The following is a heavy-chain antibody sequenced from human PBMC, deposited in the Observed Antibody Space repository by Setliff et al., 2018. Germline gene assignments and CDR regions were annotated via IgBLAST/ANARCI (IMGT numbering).Heavy chain of an antibody. Sequence: PSETLSLTCAVYGRSFSTYYWIWIRQPPGKGLEWIGEINHSGSTNYNPSLKSRVTISVDTSKNQFSLKLSSVTAADTALYYCAHASHGSGSYWVGGMDVWGQGTTVTVSS. V-gene: IGHV4-34*01. J-gene: IGHJ6*02. CDR1: GRSFSTYY. CDR3: AHASHGSGSYWVGGMDV. D-gene: IGHD3-10*01. CDR2: INHSGST.